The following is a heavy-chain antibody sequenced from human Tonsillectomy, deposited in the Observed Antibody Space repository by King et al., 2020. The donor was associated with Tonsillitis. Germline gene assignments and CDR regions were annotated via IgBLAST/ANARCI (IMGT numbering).Heavy chain of an antibody. Sequence: EVQQVESGGGLVQPGRSLRVSCTASGFTFDDYTMSWFRQAPGKGLEWVGFLRSKAYGGTTEYAASVKGRFTTSRDDSKSIAYLQMNSLKIEDTAVYYCTRDSGAYYYIWANFDYWGQGTLVTVSS. V-gene: IGHV3-49*03. CDR2: LRSKAYGGTT. D-gene: IGHD3-22*01. CDR1: GFTFDDYT. CDR3: TRDSGAYYYIWANFDY. J-gene: IGHJ4*02.